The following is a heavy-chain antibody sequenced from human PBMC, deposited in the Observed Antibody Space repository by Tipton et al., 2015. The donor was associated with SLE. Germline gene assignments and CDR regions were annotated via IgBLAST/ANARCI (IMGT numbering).Heavy chain of an antibody. CDR1: GGSISSSNYY. CDR2: IYTSGST. CDR3: ARTFYGGGDAFDV. D-gene: IGHD4-23*01. V-gene: IGHV4-61*02. J-gene: IGHJ3*01. Sequence: TLSLTCTVSGGSISSSNYYWGWIRQPPGKGLEWIGRIYTSGSTNYNPSLKSRVTISVDTSKNQFSLRLNSVTAVDTAVYYCARTFYGGGDAFDVWGQGTKVSVSS.